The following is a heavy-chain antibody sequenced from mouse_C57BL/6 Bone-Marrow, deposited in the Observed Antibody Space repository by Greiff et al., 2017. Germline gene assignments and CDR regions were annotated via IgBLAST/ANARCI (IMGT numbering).Heavy chain of an antibody. D-gene: IGHD1-1*01. CDR2: IWGGGST. CDR3: AKHDYDSRSYWYFDV. J-gene: IGHJ1*03. CDR1: GFSLTSYG. Sequence: VQLVESGPGLVAPSQSLSITCTVSGFSLTSYGVDWVRQPPGKGLEWLGVIWGGGSTNYNSALMSRLSISKDNSKGKVYLRMNSLQTDDTAMYDCAKHDYDSRSYWYFDVWGTGTTVTVSS. V-gene: IGHV2-9*01.